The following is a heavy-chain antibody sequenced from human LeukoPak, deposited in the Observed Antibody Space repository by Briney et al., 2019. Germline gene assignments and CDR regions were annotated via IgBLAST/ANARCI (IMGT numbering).Heavy chain of an antibody. CDR1: GYTFTSYY. V-gene: IGHV1-46*01. D-gene: IGHD1-26*01. CDR3: ARDRLVGATSVYYYYGMDV. CDR2: INPSGGST. J-gene: IGHJ6*02. Sequence: ASVKVSCKASGYTFTSYYMHWVRQAPGQGLEWMGMINPSGGSTSYAQKFQGRVTMTRDTSTSTVYMELSSLRSEDTAVYYCARDRLVGATSVYYYYGMDVWGQGTTVTVSS.